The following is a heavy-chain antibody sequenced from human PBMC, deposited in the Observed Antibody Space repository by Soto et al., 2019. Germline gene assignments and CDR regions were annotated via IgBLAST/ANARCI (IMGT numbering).Heavy chain of an antibody. J-gene: IGHJ4*02. CDR3: AKDGTRVGVVIPFHY. Sequence: EVQLLESGGGLVQPGGSLRLSCAASGFTFSSYAMSWVLQALGKGLEWFSAISGRGGSTYYADSVKGRFTISRDNSNNTLYLQINSLGAEDTAVYYCAKDGTRVGVVIPFHYWGLGTLVTVSS. D-gene: IGHD3-16*01. CDR2: ISGRGGST. CDR1: GFTFSSYA. V-gene: IGHV3-23*01.